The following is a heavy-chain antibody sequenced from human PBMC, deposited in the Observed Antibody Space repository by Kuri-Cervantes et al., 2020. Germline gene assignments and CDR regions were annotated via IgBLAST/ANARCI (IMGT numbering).Heavy chain of an antibody. CDR3: ARGASSGGTY. J-gene: IGHJ4*02. Sequence: GESLKISCAASGFTLSTYGMHWVRQAPGKGLEWVSYISSSGSSIYADSVKGRFTISRDNAKNSLYLQMNSLRVDDTAVYYCARGASSGGTYWGQGTLVTVSS. CDR1: GFTLSTYG. V-gene: IGHV3-48*03. D-gene: IGHD2-15*01. CDR2: ISSSGSSI.